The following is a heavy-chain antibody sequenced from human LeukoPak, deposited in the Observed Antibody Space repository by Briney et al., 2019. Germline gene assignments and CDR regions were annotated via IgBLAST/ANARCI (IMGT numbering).Heavy chain of an antibody. D-gene: IGHD2-15*01. CDR1: GSPLSIYS. CDR2: IYSSGSAI. CDR3: VRVKGSYFDY. V-gene: IGHV3-48*01. Sequence: GGSLRLSCAASGSPLSIYSINWVRQAPGKGLEWVSYIYSSGSAIYYVDSVKGRFTVSRDNAKNSLFLQMNSPRAEDTAVYYCVRVKGSYFDYWGQGALVTVSS. J-gene: IGHJ4*02.